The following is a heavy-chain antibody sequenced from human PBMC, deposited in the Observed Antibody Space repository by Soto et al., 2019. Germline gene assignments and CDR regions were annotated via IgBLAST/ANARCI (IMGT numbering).Heavy chain of an antibody. J-gene: IGHJ6*02. V-gene: IGHV3-30*18. Sequence: QVQLVEAGGGVVQPGRSLRLSCAASGFTFSSYGMHWVRQAPGKGLEWVAVISYEGSNKYYADSVKGRFTISRDNSKNTLYLQMNSLRAEDTAVYYCAKVSRYYYGSGSYYIGSGMDVWGQGTTVTVSS. CDR1: GFTFSSYG. CDR3: AKVSRYYYGSGSYYIGSGMDV. D-gene: IGHD3-10*01. CDR2: ISYEGSNK.